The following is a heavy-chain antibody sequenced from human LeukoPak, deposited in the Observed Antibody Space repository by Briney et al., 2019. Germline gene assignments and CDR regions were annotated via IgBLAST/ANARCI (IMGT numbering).Heavy chain of an antibody. CDR2: ISGSGGST. J-gene: IGHJ4*02. CDR1: GFTFSSYA. Sequence: SGGSLRLSCAASGFTFSSYAMSWVRQAPGKGLEWVSVISGSGGSTYYADSVKGRFTISRDNSKNTLYLQMNSLRAEDTAVYYCANNYYDTYQFDYWGQGTLVTVSS. CDR3: ANNYYDTYQFDY. D-gene: IGHD3-22*01. V-gene: IGHV3-23*01.